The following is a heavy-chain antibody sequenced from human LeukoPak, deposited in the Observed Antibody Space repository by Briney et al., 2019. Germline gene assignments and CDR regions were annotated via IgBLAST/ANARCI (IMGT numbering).Heavy chain of an antibody. CDR1: GFTFSSHG. V-gene: IGHV3-23*01. CDR2: ISGSGDNT. CDR3: ARGGVGATIDY. D-gene: IGHD1-26*01. Sequence: GGSLRLSCAASGFTFSSHGMSWVRQAPGKGLEWVSTISGSGDNTYYADSVKGRFTISRDNSKNTLYLQMNSLRAEDTAVYYCARGGVGATIDYWGQGTLVTVSS. J-gene: IGHJ4*02.